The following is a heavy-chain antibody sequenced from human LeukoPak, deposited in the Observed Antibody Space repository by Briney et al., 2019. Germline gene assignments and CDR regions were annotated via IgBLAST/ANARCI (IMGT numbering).Heavy chain of an antibody. CDR2: IYYSGST. D-gene: IGHD5-24*01. CDR1: GGSISSYY. J-gene: IGHJ4*02. Sequence: SETLSLTCTVAGGSISSYYWSWIRQPPGKGLEWIGYIYYSGSTKYNPSLKSRVSISVDTSKNQFSLKLSSVTAADTAVYYCARGAGAGYNLQPFDYWGQGTLVTVSS. CDR3: ARGAGAGYNLQPFDY. V-gene: IGHV4-59*08.